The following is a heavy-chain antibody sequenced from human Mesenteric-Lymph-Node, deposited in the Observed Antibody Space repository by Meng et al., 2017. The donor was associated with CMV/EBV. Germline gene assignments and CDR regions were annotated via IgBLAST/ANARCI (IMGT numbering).Heavy chain of an antibody. CDR1: GGSFSNYY. CDR3: ARLPVGLTPNYSFDV. Sequence: VYGGSFSNYYWTWIRQSPGKGPEWIGEINHSGSAKYNPSLKSRVTISLDKSKRQFSLKLTSVTAADTAVYHCARLPVGLTPNYSFDVWGQGAMVTVSS. CDR2: INHSGSA. D-gene: IGHD1-1*01. J-gene: IGHJ3*01. V-gene: IGHV4-34*01.